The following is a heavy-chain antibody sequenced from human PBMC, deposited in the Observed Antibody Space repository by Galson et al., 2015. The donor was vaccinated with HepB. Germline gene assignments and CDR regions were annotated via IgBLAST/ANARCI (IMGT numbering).Heavy chain of an antibody. D-gene: IGHD6-6*01. Sequence: SLRLSCAASGFTFSSYGMHWARQAPGKGLEWVAVISYDGSNKYYADSVKGRFTISRDNSKNTLYLQMNSLRAEDTAVYYCAKDYSWYSSSFLYYYYYYYMDVWGKGTTVTVSS. CDR2: ISYDGSNK. J-gene: IGHJ6*03. CDR1: GFTFSSYG. V-gene: IGHV3-30*18. CDR3: AKDYSWYSSSFLYYYYYYYMDV.